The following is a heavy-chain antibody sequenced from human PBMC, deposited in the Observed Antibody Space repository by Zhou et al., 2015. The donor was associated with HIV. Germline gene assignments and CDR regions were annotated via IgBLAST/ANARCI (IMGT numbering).Heavy chain of an antibody. CDR2: IIPIFGTA. J-gene: IGHJ4*02. CDR1: GGTFSSYA. Sequence: QVQLVQSGAEVKKPGSSVKVSCKASGGTFSSYAISWVRQAPGQGLEWMGGIIPIFGTANYAQKFQGRVTITADESTSTAYMELSSLRSEDTAVYYCARDGYSGYATDMASFDYWGQGTLVTVSS. D-gene: IGHD5-12*01. CDR3: ARDGYSGYATDMASFDY. V-gene: IGHV1-69*01.